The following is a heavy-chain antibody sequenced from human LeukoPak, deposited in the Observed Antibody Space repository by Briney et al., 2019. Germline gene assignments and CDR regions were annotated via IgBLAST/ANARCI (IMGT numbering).Heavy chain of an antibody. J-gene: IGHJ4*02. Sequence: ASVKVSCKASGGTFSSYAISWVRQAPGQGLEWMGGIIPIFGTANYAQKFQGRVTITTDESTSTAYMELSSLRSEGTAVYYCARLGGPNSYGYGYWGQGTLVTVSS. CDR3: ARLGGPNSYGYGY. CDR2: IIPIFGTA. V-gene: IGHV1-69*05. CDR1: GGTFSSYA. D-gene: IGHD5-18*01.